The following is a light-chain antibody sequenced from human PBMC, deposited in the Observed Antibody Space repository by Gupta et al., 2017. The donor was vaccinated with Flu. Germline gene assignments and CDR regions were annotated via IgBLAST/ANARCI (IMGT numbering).Light chain of an antibody. CDR2: QVS. V-gene: IGKV2-30*01. CDR1: QCRGYKAGHTN. Sequence: RSSQCRGYKAGHTNVDWFQQRPGQSPRRLIHQVSYRASGVPDRFSGSGSGTEFTLKISRVEAEDVGVYFCMQGAHWPWAFGQGTKVEIK. CDR3: MQGAHWPWA. J-gene: IGKJ1*01.